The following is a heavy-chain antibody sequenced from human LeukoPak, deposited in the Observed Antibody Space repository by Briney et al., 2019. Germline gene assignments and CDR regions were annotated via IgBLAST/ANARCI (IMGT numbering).Heavy chain of an antibody. CDR3: ARHRDLEYCSSTSCSCFDY. CDR1: GFTFSSYG. CDR2: IWYDGSNK. Sequence: GGSLRLSCAASGFTFSSYGMHWVRQARGRGLEWVAVIWYDGSNKYYADSVKGRFTISRDNYKNTPYLQMNSLRAEDSHVYYCARHRDLEYCSSTSCSCFDYGGQGTLVTVSA. D-gene: IGHD2-2*01. V-gene: IGHV3-33*01. J-gene: IGHJ4*02.